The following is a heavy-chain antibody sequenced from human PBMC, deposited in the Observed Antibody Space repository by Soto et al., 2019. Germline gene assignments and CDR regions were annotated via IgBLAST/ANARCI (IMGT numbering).Heavy chain of an antibody. Sequence: ASVKLSSKASGYTFTSRYMHWVRQAPGKGLEWMGIINPSGGSTSYAQKFQGRVTMTRDTSTSTVYMELSSLRSEDTAVYYCARGTCSSTSCLTNFDYWGQGTLVTGSS. CDR2: INPSGGST. D-gene: IGHD2-2*01. J-gene: IGHJ4*02. V-gene: IGHV1-46*03. CDR3: ARGTCSSTSCLTNFDY. CDR1: GYTFTSRY.